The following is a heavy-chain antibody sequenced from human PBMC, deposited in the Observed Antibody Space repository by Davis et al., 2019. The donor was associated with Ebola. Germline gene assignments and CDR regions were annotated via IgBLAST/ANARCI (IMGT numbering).Heavy chain of an antibody. D-gene: IGHD2-21*02. V-gene: IGHV4-34*01. CDR3: ARRTALWRRVDY. J-gene: IGHJ4*02. CDR1: GGSFSGYY. CDR2: INHSGST. Sequence: SETLSLTCAVYGGSFSGYYWSWIRQPPGKGLEWIGEINHSGSTNYNPSLKSQVTISVDTSKNQFSLKLSSVTAADTAVYYCARRTALWRRVDYWGQGTLVTVSS.